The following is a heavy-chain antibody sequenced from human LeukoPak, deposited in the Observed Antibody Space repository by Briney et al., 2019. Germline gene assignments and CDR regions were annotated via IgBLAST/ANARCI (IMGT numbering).Heavy chain of an antibody. Sequence: SETLSLTCTVSGGSISSGGYYWSWIRQHPGKGLEWIGYIYYSGSTYYNPSLKSRVTISVDTTKNQFSLKLSSVTAADTAVYYCARDGLTTVTTWNAFDIWGQGTMVTVSS. CDR1: GGSISSGGYY. V-gene: IGHV4-31*03. CDR2: IYYSGST. D-gene: IGHD4-17*01. J-gene: IGHJ3*02. CDR3: ARDGLTTVTTWNAFDI.